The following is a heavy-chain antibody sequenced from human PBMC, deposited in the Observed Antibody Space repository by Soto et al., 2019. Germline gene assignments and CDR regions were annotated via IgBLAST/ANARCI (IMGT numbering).Heavy chain of an antibody. CDR1: GFTFSSYA. V-gene: IGHV3-23*01. CDR3: AKGLRFLEWLPYDYYYGMDV. J-gene: IGHJ6*02. Sequence: GGSLRLSCAASGFTFSSYAMSWVRQAPGRGLEWVSGIAGSGGSTYYADSVKGRFTISRDNSKNTLYLQMNSLRAEDTAVYYCAKGLRFLEWLPYDYYYGMDVWGQGTKVIVSS. D-gene: IGHD3-3*01. CDR2: IAGSGGST.